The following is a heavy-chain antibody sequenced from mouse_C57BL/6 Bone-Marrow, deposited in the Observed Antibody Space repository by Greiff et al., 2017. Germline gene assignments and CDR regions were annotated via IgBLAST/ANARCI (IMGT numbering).Heavy chain of an antibody. Sequence: QVQLQQSGAELVRPGTSVKMSCKASGYTFTNYWIGWAKQRPGHGLEWIGDIYPGGGYTNYNEKFKGKATLTADKSSSTAYMQFSSLTSEDSAIYYWSRNYYSNSHYAMDYWGQGASVTVAS. CDR2: IYPGGGYT. J-gene: IGHJ4*01. V-gene: IGHV1-63*01. D-gene: IGHD2-5*01. CDR3: SRNYYSNSHYAMDY. CDR1: GYTFTNYW.